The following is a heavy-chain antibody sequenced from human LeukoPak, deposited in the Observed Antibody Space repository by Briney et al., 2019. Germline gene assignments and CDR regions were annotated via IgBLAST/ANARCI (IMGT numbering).Heavy chain of an antibody. CDR3: ARAHYDFWSGYYNWFDP. Sequence: SETLSLTCTVSGGSISSGDYYWSWIRQPPGKGLEWIGYIYYSGSTYYNPSLKSRVTISVDTSKNQFSLKLSSVTAADTAVYYCARAHYDFWSGYYNWFDPWGQGTLVTVSS. J-gene: IGHJ5*02. V-gene: IGHV4-30-4*01. CDR1: GGSISSGDYY. D-gene: IGHD3-3*01. CDR2: IYYSGST.